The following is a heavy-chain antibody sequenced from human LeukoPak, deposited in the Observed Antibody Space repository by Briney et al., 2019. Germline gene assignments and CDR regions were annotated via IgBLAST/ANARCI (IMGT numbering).Heavy chain of an antibody. CDR3: ARGRYFDWLLNYYYYGMDV. CDR2: INHSGST. J-gene: IGHJ6*02. V-gene: IGHV4-34*01. D-gene: IGHD3-9*01. Sequence: SGTLSLTCAVYGGSFSGYYWSWIRQPPGKGLEWIGEINHSGSTNYNPSLKSRVTISVDTSKNQFSLKLSSVTAADTAVYYCARGRYFDWLLNYYYYGMDVWGQGTTVTVSS. CDR1: GGSFSGYY.